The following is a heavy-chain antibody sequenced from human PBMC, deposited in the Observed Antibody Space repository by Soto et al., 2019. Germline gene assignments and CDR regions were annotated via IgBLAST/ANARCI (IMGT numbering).Heavy chain of an antibody. CDR1: GFTFSSYA. V-gene: IGHV3-30-3*01. Sequence: QVPLVESGGGVVQPGRSLRLSCAASGFTFSSYAMHWVRQAPGKGLEWVAVISYDGSNKYYADSVKGRFTISRDNSKNTMYLQMISLRAEDTAVYYCARDYYRFNSGCGCSIDVWGHGTTVTVSS. CDR2: ISYDGSNK. J-gene: IGHJ6*02. D-gene: IGHD5-12*01. CDR3: ARDYYRFNSGCGCSIDV.